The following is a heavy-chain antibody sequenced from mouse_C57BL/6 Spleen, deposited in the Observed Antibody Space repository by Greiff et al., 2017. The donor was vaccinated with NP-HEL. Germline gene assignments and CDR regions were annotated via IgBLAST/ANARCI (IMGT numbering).Heavy chain of an antibody. CDR3: ARLAYWYFDV. CDR2: INPNNGGT. CDR1: GYTFTDYY. Sequence: VQLKQSGPELVKPGASVKISCKASGYTFTDYYMNWVKQSHGKSLEWIGDINPNNGGTSYNQKFKGKATLTVDKSSSTAYMELRSLTSEDSAVYYCARLAYWYFDVWGTGTTVTVSS. V-gene: IGHV1-26*01. J-gene: IGHJ1*03.